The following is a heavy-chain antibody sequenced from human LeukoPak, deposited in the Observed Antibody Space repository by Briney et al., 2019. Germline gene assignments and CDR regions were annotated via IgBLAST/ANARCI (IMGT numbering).Heavy chain of an antibody. J-gene: IGHJ1*01. CDR1: GDRVSSNTAA. D-gene: IGHD3/OR15-3a*01. V-gene: IGHV6-1*01. CDR3: ARDTSYDQGLDF. CDR2: TFYRSKWFY. Sequence: PSQTLSLTCGIFGDRVSSNTAAWYWIRQSPSRGLEWLGRTFYRSKWFYEYAVSVRSRISINVDTSKNQFSLRLTSVTPEDTAVYYCARDTSYDQGLDFWGQGTLVTVSS.